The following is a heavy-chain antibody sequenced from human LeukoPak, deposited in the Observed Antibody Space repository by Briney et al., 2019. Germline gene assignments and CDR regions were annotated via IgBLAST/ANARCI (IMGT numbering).Heavy chain of an antibody. CDR1: GGSFSRYY. CDR2: IHHSGST. V-gene: IGHV4-34*01. J-gene: IGHJ4*02. CDR3: PRARSIEYSSSSALLPFDD. D-gene: IGHD6-6*01. Sequence: SETLSLTCTVSGGSFSRYYWSWIRQPPGKGLEWIGEIHHSGSTNYNPSLKSRITISVDTSKNQFSLKLSSVTAADTAVYYCPRARSIEYSSSSALLPFDDWGQGTLVTVSS.